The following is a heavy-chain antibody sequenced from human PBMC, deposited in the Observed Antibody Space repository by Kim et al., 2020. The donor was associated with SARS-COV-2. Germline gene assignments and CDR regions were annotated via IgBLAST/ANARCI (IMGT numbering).Heavy chain of an antibody. Sequence: GGSLRLSCAASGFTVSSNYMSWVRQAPGKWLEWVSVIYSGGSTYYADSVKGRFTISRDNSKNTLYLQMNSLRAEDTAVYYCARSNYRNYYYYGMDVWGQGTTVTVSS. J-gene: IGHJ6*02. CDR1: GFTVSSNY. D-gene: IGHD1-1*01. CDR3: ARSNYRNYYYYGMDV. V-gene: IGHV3-66*02. CDR2: IYSGGST.